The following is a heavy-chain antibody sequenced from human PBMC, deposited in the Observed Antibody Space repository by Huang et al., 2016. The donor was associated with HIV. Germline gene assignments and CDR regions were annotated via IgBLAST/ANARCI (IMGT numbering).Heavy chain of an antibody. J-gene: IGHJ4*02. CDR3: ARARGYYDSSVSYYFDY. CDR2: IIPIFGTA. CDR1: GGTFSSYA. V-gene: IGHV1-69*13. D-gene: IGHD3-22*01. Sequence: QVQLVQSGAEVKKPGSSVKVSCKASGGTFSSYAVSGVRQAPGQGLEWMGGIIPIFGTANYAQKCKGRVTITADESTSTAYMELSSLRSEDTAVYYCARARGYYDSSVSYYFDYWGQGTLVTVSS.